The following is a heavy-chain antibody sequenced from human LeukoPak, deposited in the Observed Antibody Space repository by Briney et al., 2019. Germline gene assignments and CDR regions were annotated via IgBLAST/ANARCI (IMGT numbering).Heavy chain of an antibody. V-gene: IGHV3-23*01. D-gene: IGHD3-22*01. J-gene: IGHJ4*02. CDR2: ISGSGGST. Sequence: GGSLRLSCAASGFTFSSYAMSWVRQAPGKGLEWVSAISGSGGSTYYADSVKGRFTIPRDNSKNTLYLQMNSLRAEDTAVYYCAKDEYYYDSSGYYLDYFDYWGQGTLVTVSS. CDR3: AKDEYYYDSSGYYLDYFDY. CDR1: GFTFSSYA.